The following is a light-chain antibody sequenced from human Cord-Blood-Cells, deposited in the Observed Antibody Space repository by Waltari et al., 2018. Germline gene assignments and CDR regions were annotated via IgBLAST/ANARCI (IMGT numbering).Light chain of an antibody. CDR1: SSAVGGYNY. V-gene: IGLV2-11*01. J-gene: IGLJ1*01. Sequence: QSALTQPRSVSGSPGQSVTIPCPGTSSAVGGYNYVSWYQQHPGKAPKLMLYDVSKRPSGVPGRFSGSKSGNTASLTISGLQAEDEADYYCCSYAGSYTYVFGTGTKVTVL. CDR2: DVS. CDR3: CSYAGSYTYV.